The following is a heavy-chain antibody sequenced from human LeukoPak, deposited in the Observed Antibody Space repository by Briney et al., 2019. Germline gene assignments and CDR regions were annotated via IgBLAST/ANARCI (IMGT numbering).Heavy chain of an antibody. D-gene: IGHD3-3*01. V-gene: IGHV3-48*04. CDR1: GFTFSSYS. CDR3: ARDPDFWSGYYPYFDY. J-gene: IGHJ4*02. Sequence: GGSLRLSCAASGFTFSSYSMNWVRQAPGKGLEWVSYMSSSSGSIYYADSVKGRFTISRDNAKNSLYLQMNSLRGEDTAVYYCARDPDFWSGYYPYFDYWGQGTLVTVSS. CDR2: MSSSSGSI.